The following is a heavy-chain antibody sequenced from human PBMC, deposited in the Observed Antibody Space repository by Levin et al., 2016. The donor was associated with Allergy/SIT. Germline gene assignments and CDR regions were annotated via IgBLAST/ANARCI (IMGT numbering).Heavy chain of an antibody. Sequence: GGSLRLSCAASGFTFDDYAMHWVRQAPGKGLEWVSGISWNSGSIGYADSVKGRFTISRDNAKNSLYLQMNSLRAEDTALYYCAKPLAVAGGGLLNPIDYWGQGTLVTVSS. CDR1: GFTFDDYA. V-gene: IGHV3-9*01. D-gene: IGHD6-19*01. CDR2: ISWNSGSI. J-gene: IGHJ4*02. CDR3: AKPLAVAGGGLLNPIDY.